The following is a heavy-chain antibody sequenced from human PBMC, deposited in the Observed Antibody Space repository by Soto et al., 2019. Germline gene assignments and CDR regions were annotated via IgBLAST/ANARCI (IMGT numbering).Heavy chain of an antibody. D-gene: IGHD5-12*01. V-gene: IGHV3-74*01. CDR2: INSDGSST. CDR1: GFTFSSYW. CDR3: ARENSGYGGFDP. Sequence: GGSLRLSCAASGFTFSSYWMHWVRQAPGKGLVWVSRINSDGSSTSYADSVKGRFTISRDNAKNTLYLQMNSLRAEDTAVYYCARENSGYGGFDPWGQGTLVTVSS. J-gene: IGHJ5*02.